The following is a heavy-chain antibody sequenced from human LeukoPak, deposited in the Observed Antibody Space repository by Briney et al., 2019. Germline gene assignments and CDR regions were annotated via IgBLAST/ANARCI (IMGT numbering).Heavy chain of an antibody. J-gene: IGHJ6*02. Sequence: PSETLSLTCTVSGGSIRNYYCSWIRQPPGKGLERVGYIYYSGSTSYNPSLKSRVTISVDTSKNQFSLKLSSVTAADTAVYYCARHFTGPGTYTPYFGMDVWGQGTTVTVSS. CDR3: ARHFTGPGTYTPYFGMDV. V-gene: IGHV4-59*08. CDR1: GGSIRNYY. D-gene: IGHD3-16*01. CDR2: IYYSGST.